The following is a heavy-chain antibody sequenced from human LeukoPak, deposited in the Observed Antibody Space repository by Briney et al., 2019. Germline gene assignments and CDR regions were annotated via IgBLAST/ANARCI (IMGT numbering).Heavy chain of an antibody. J-gene: IGHJ4*02. D-gene: IGHD5-24*01. CDR3: ARPRDGYNNYFDY. V-gene: IGHV5-51*01. Sequence: GESLKISCKGSGYIFNSYWIAWVRQLPGRGLEWIGVIYPGDSDTRYSPSFQGQVSISADKSISTAYLQWSSLKGSDTAIYYCARPRDGYNNYFDYWGQGTLVTVSS. CDR1: GYIFNSYW. CDR2: IYPGDSDT.